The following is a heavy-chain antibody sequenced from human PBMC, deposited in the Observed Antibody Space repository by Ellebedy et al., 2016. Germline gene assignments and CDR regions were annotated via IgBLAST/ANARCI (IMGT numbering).Heavy chain of an antibody. CDR1: GFTFSSYA. J-gene: IGHJ4*02. V-gene: IGHV3-23*01. D-gene: IGHD6-19*01. CDR3: AKDRRAVAGSIFDY. CDR2: ISGSGGST. Sequence: GESLKISXAASGFTFSSYAMSWVRQAPGKGLEWVSAISGSGGSTYYADSVKGRFTISRDNSKNTLYLQMNSLRAEDTAVYYCAKDRRAVAGSIFDYWGQGTLVTVSS.